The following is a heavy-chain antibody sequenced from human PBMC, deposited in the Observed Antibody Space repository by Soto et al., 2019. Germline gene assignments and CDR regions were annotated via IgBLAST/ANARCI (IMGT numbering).Heavy chain of an antibody. V-gene: IGHV4-31*03. CDR2: IYYSGST. D-gene: IGHD3-22*01. CDR3: ARHPYDSSGPGYYYGMDV. Sequence: PSETLSLTCTVSGGSISSGGYYWSWIRQHPGKDLEWIGYIYYSGSTYYNPSLKSRVTISVDTSKNQFSLKLSSVTAADTAVYYCARHPYDSSGPGYYYGMDVWGQGTTVTVSS. CDR1: GGSISSGGYY. J-gene: IGHJ6*02.